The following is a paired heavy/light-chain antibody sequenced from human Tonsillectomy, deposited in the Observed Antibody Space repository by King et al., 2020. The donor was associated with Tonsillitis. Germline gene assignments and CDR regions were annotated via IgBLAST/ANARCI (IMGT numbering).Heavy chain of an antibody. J-gene: IGHJ4*02. CDR1: GYTFTAYP. CDR3: AKKVWGHSHPFDV. V-gene: IGHV1-2*02. Sequence: QVQLAQSGAEVKEPGASVKVSCKASGYTFTAYPLHWVRQAPGQGLEWMAWMSPVSGDGKYAQKFQGRATMSRDTSTSTAYMELSRLSSADTAVYYCAKKVWGHSHPFDVWGQGTLVTVSS. D-gene: IGHD3-16*01. CDR2: MSPVSGDG.
Light chain of an antibody. Sequence: QSALTQPPSASGSPGQSVTISCTGTSSDVGGYNYVSWYQQHPGKVPKLMIYEVSERPSGVPDRFSGSKSGNTASLTVSGLRAEDEADYYCSSFAGSDSWVFGGGTKVTVL. CDR2: EVS. V-gene: IGLV2-8*01. CDR3: SSFAGSDSWV. CDR1: SSDVGGYNY. J-gene: IGLJ3*02.